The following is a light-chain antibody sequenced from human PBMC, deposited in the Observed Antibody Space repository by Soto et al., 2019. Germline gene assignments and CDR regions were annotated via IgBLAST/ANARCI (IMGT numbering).Light chain of an antibody. J-gene: IGLJ1*01. CDR3: SSYVDSNNLRV. V-gene: IGLV2-8*01. CDR2: EVN. CDR1: SSDFAAYNY. Sequence: QSALTQPPSASGSPGQSVTISCTGTSSDFAAYNYVSWYQQHPGKAPKLILYEVNQRPSGVPDRFSGSKSGNTASLTVSGLQAEDEADYYCSSYVDSNNLRVFGTGTKLTVL.